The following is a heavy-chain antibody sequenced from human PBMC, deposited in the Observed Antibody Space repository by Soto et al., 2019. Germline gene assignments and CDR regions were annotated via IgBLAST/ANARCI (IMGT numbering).Heavy chain of an antibody. CDR2: IWYDGSNK. CDR1: GFTFSSYG. V-gene: IGHV3-33*01. J-gene: IGHJ4*02. D-gene: IGHD5-18*01. CDR3: AWGEQLWFLDY. Sequence: QVQLVESGGGVVQPGRSLRLSCAASGFTFSSYGMHWVRQAPGKGLEWVAVIWYDGSNKYYADSVKGRFTISRDNSKNTLYLQMNSLRAEDTAVYYCAWGEQLWFLDYWGQGTLVTVSS.